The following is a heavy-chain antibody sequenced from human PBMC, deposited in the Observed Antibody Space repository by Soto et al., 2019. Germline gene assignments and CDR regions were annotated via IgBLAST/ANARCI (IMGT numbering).Heavy chain of an antibody. CDR3: ARATGYTLDY. J-gene: IGHJ4*02. D-gene: IGHD5-12*01. V-gene: IGHV3-48*03. CDR1: GFTFSICE. Sequence: GGALKLSWAASGFTFSICEMNWVRQAPGKGLEWVSYSSSSGTTIFYADSVKGRFIISRDNAKNSLFLQMNSLRGEDTAFYYCARATGYTLDYWGQGT. CDR2: SSSSGTTI.